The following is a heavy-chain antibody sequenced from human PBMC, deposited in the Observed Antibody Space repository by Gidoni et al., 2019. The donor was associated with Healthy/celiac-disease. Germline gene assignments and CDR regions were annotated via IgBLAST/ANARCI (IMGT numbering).Heavy chain of an antibody. CDR2: IYYSGST. CDR1: GGSISRGGYY. V-gene: IGHV4-31*03. Sequence: QVQLQESGPGLVKPSQTLSLTCTVSGGSISRGGYYWSWIRQHPGKGLEWIGYIYYSGSTYSNPSLKSRVTISVDTSKNQFSLKLSSVTAADTAVYYCARVPCTNGVCYNYYYMDVWGKGTTVTVSS. J-gene: IGHJ6*03. CDR3: ARVPCTNGVCYNYYYMDV. D-gene: IGHD2-8*01.